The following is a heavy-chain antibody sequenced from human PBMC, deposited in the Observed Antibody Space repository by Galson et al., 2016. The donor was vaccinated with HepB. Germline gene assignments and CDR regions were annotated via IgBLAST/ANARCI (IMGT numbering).Heavy chain of an antibody. CDR3: AGGTMWDRG. CDR2: IYSGGTT. V-gene: IGHV3-66*01. J-gene: IGHJ4*02. CDR1: GFTVGNNQ. Sequence: SLRLSCAVSGFTVGNNQMNWVRQAPGKGLEWVSVIYSGGTTNYADSVKGRFTISRDNSKNTLYLQMNSLRAEDTAVYYCAGGTMWDRGWGQGTLVTVSS. D-gene: IGHD3-10*02.